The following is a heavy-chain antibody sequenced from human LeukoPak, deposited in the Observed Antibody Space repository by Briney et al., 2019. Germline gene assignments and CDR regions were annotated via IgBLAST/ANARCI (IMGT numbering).Heavy chain of an antibody. Sequence: SETLSLTCTVSGDSISSYYWSWIRQPAGKGLEWIGRIYTSGSTNYNPSLKNRVTMSVDTSKNQFSLKLSSVTAADPAVYYCASTTYYYDSSGYYFLDYWGQGTLVTVSS. CDR3: ASTTYYYDSSGYYFLDY. D-gene: IGHD3-22*01. CDR2: IYTSGST. V-gene: IGHV4-4*07. J-gene: IGHJ4*02. CDR1: GDSISSYY.